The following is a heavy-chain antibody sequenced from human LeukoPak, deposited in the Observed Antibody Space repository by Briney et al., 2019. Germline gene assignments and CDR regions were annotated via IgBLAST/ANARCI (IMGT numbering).Heavy chain of an antibody. D-gene: IGHD1-26*01. CDR2: ISYDGINK. V-gene: IGHV3-30*18. Sequence: GGSLRLSCAASGFTFSSYGMHWVRQAPGKGLEWVAVISYDGINKYYADSVKGRFTISRDNSKNMLYLQMNSLRAEDTAVYYCAKDNSGSSTGGYYFDSWGQGTLVTVSS. J-gene: IGHJ4*02. CDR1: GFTFSSYG. CDR3: AKDNSGSSTGGYYFDS.